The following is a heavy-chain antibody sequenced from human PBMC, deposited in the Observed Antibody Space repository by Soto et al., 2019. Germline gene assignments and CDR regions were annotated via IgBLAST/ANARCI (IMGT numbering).Heavy chain of an antibody. V-gene: IGHV4-34*01. Sequence: SETLSLTCAVYGGSFSGYYWSWIRQPPGKGLEWIGEINHSGSTNYNPSLKSRVTISVDTSKNQFSLKLSSVTAADTAVYYCARGRGYCTNGVCSSYYYYYYMDVWGKGTTVTVSS. CDR1: GGSFSGYY. J-gene: IGHJ6*03. D-gene: IGHD2-8*01. CDR3: ARGRGYCTNGVCSSYYYYYYMDV. CDR2: INHSGST.